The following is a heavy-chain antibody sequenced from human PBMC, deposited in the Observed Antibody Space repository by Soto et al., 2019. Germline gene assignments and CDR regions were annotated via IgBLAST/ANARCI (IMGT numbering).Heavy chain of an antibody. CDR1: GGSISSGDYY. CDR2: IYYSGST. J-gene: IGHJ4*02. V-gene: IGHV4-30-4*01. CDR3: ARGKPSWIQLWFYYFGY. Sequence: PSETLSLTCTVSGGSISSGDYYWSWIRQPPGKGLEWIGYIYYSGSTYYNPSLKSRVTISVDTSKNQFSLKLSSVTAADTAVYYCARGKPSWIQLWFYYFGYWGQGTLVTVSS. D-gene: IGHD5-18*01.